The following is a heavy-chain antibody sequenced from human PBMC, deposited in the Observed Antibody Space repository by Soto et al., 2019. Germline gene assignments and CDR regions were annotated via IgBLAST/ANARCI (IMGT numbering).Heavy chain of an antibody. CDR1: GGSIIIGGYY. D-gene: IGHD6-6*01. V-gene: IGHV4-31*03. Sequence: AAETLSLTCTVSGGSIIIGGYYWSWIRQHPGNCLEWIGYIYYSGSTYYNPSLKSRVTISVDTSKNQFSLKLSSVTAADTAVYYCARFGSAPSSSSLSYYFDYWGQGNQVTVSS. CDR3: ARFGSAPSSSSLSYYFDY. CDR2: IYYSGST. J-gene: IGHJ4*02.